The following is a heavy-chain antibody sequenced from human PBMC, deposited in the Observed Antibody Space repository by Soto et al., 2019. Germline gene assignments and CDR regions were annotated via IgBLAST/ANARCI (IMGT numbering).Heavy chain of an antibody. CDR1: GFTFSSYA. Sequence: GGSLRLSCAASGFTFSSYAMSWVRQAPGKGLEWVSAISGSGGSTYYADSVKGRFTISRDNSKNTLYLQMNSLRAEDTAVYYCAKDRRQYSGYQLGADYWGQGTLVTVSS. CDR3: AKDRRQYSGYQLGADY. D-gene: IGHD5-12*01. V-gene: IGHV3-23*01. CDR2: ISGSGGST. J-gene: IGHJ4*02.